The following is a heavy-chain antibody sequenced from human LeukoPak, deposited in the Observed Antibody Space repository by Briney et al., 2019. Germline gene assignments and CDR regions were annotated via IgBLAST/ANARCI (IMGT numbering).Heavy chain of an antibody. J-gene: IGHJ4*02. CDR2: ISYDGSNK. V-gene: IGHV3-30*04. Sequence: SGGSLRLSCAASGFTFSSYAMSWVRQAPGKGLEWVAVISYDGSNKYYADSVKGRFTISRDNSKNTLYLQMNSLRAEDTAVYYCARDRDTMIVVVTPDYWGQGTLVTVSS. CDR1: GFTFSSYA. CDR3: ARDRDTMIVVVTPDY. D-gene: IGHD3-22*01.